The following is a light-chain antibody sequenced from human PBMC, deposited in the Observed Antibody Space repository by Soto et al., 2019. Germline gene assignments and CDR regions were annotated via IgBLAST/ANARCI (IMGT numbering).Light chain of an antibody. J-gene: IGKJ2*01. V-gene: IGKV3-11*01. CDR2: DAS. CDR1: QSVSSY. Sequence: EIVLTQSQATLSLSPGERATLSCRASQSVSSYLAWYQQKPGQAPRLLIYDASNRATGIPARFSGSGSGPDFTLTNSSREPEDFAVYYCQQRSNWPPAFGQGTKLEIQ. CDR3: QQRSNWPPA.